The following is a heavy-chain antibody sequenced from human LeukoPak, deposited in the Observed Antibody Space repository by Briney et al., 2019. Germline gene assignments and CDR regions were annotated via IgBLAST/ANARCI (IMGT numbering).Heavy chain of an antibody. CDR1: GFTYCSYA. Sequence: GGSLRLSCASSGFTYCSYAMCWVRQAPGKGLEWVSAISGSGGSTYYADSVKGRFTISRDNSKNTLYLQMNSLRAEDTAVYYCEKDLAAAGLVAFDIWGQGTMVTVSS. D-gene: IGHD6-13*01. J-gene: IGHJ3*02. CDR2: ISGSGGST. V-gene: IGHV3-23*01. CDR3: EKDLAAAGLVAFDI.